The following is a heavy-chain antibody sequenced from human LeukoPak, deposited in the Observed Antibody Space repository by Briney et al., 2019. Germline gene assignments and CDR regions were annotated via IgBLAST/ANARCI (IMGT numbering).Heavy chain of an antibody. CDR3: ARLRRYYGSGSYYPFFDAFDN. CDR2: INHSGST. Sequence: SETLSLTCAVYGGSFSGYYWSWIRQPPGKGLEWIGEINHSGSTNYNPSLKSRVTISVGTSKNQFSLKLSSVTAADTAVYYCARLRRYYGSGSYYPFFDAFDNWGQGTMVTVSS. D-gene: IGHD3-10*01. V-gene: IGHV4-34*01. CDR1: GGSFSGYY. J-gene: IGHJ3*02.